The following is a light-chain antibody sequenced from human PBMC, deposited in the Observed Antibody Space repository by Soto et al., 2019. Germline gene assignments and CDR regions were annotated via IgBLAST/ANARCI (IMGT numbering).Light chain of an antibody. V-gene: IGKV3-20*01. CDR2: GTS. Sequence: EIVLTQSPGTLSLSPGERATLSCRASQNVGSRYLAWYQQKPGQAPRLLIYGTSNRATGSPDRVSGSGSGTDFSLTISSLEPGDLAVYYCQQYGSSPRTFGQGTKVEIK. CDR3: QQYGSSPRT. J-gene: IGKJ1*01. CDR1: QNVGSRY.